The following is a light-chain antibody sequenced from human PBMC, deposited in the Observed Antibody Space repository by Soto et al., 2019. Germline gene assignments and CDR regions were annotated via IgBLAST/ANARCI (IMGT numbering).Light chain of an antibody. CDR2: DVS. CDR3: SSYTRSNTVL. CDR1: SSDVGGYDF. Sequence: QSVLTQPASVSGSPGQSITISCTGTSSDVGGYDFVSWYQHHPGKAPKLMIYDVSDRPLGVSNRFSGSKSGNTASLIISGLQAEDEADYYCSSYTRSNTVLFGGGTKVTVL. V-gene: IGLV2-14*03. J-gene: IGLJ2*01.